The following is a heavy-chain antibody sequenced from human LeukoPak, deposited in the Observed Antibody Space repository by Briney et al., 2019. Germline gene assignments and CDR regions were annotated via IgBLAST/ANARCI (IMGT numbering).Heavy chain of an antibody. Sequence: ASVKVSCKASGYTFTSYGISWVRQAPGQGLEWMGWISAYNGNTNYAQKLQGRVTITTDTSTSTAYMELRSLRSDDTAVYYCARWATYYYDSSGYCPDYWGQGTLVTVSS. J-gene: IGHJ4*02. D-gene: IGHD3-22*01. CDR3: ARWATYYYDSSGYCPDY. CDR1: GYTFTSYG. CDR2: ISAYNGNT. V-gene: IGHV1-18*01.